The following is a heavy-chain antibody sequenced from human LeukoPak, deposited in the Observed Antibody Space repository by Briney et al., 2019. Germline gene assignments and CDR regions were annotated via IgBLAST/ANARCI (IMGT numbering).Heavy chain of an antibody. CDR3: ARVRFAGPQAFDI. CDR2: IWYDGSIQ. J-gene: IGHJ3*02. V-gene: IGHV3-33*08. Sequence: SGGSLRLSCAASGFTFSSYWMHWVRQAPGKGLEWVAAIWYDGSIQYYADSVKGRFTISRDNAKNSMALQMNSLRAEDTAVYYCARVRFAGPQAFDIWGQGTMVTVAS. CDR1: GFTFSSYW. D-gene: IGHD4/OR15-4a*01.